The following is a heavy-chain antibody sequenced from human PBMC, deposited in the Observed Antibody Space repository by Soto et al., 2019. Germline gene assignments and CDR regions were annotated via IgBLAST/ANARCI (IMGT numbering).Heavy chain of an antibody. CDR1: GFTFSSYW. V-gene: IGHV3-74*01. Sequence: GGSLRLSCAASGFTFSSYWMHWVRQAPGKGLVWVSRINSDGSSTSYADSVKGRFTISRDNAKNTLYLQMNSLRAEDTAVYYGAIDGTGDLDAFDIWGQGTLVTVSS. J-gene: IGHJ3*02. CDR3: AIDGTGDLDAFDI. D-gene: IGHD7-27*01. CDR2: INSDGSST.